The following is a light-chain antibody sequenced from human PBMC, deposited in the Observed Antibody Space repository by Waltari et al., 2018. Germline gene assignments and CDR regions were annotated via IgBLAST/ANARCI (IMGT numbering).Light chain of an antibody. CDR2: VAS. CDR1: QNIIRF. Sequence: DTQMTQSPSSLSASVGDRVSITCRASQNIIRFLNWYQHRPGNAPALLISVASTLHRGVPSRCTGSGSGTEFTLTISRLQPEDSATYYCQQTYTLPLTFGGGTKVEI. V-gene: IGKV1-39*01. CDR3: QQTYTLPLT. J-gene: IGKJ4*01.